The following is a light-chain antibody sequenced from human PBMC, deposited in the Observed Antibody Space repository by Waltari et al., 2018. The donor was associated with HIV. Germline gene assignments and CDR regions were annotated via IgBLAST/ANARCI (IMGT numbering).Light chain of an antibody. V-gene: IGLV2-11*01. J-gene: IGLJ2*01. CDR3: CSYAGSYTVV. Sequence: QSALTQPRSVSGSPGQSVPISCTGPSSDVGGYNYVPWYQQHPGKAPKLMIYDVSKRPSGVPDRFSGSKSGNTASLTISGLQAEDEADYYCCSYAGSYTVVFGGGTKLTVL. CDR1: SSDVGGYNY. CDR2: DVS.